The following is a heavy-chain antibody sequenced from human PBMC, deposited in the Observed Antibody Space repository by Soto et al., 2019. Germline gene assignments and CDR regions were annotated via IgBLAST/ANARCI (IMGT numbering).Heavy chain of an antibody. Sequence: PSETLSLTCTVSGGSISSYYWSWIRQPPGKGLEWIGYIYYSGSTNYNPSLKSRVTISVDTSKNQFSLKLSSVTAADTAVYYCSRLFGYCSNGVCYFDAFDIWGQGTMVTVSS. D-gene: IGHD2-8*01. J-gene: IGHJ3*02. V-gene: IGHV4-59*08. CDR3: SRLFGYCSNGVCYFDAFDI. CDR1: GGSISSYY. CDR2: IYYSGST.